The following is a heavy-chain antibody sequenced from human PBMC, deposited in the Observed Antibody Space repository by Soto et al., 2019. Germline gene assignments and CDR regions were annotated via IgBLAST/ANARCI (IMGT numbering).Heavy chain of an antibody. CDR1: GGSISSGGYY. CDR2: IYYSGST. CDR3: ARIYDSSGYYYDREYYFDY. D-gene: IGHD3-22*01. V-gene: IGHV4-31*03. J-gene: IGHJ4*02. Sequence: PSETLSLTCTVSGGSISSGGYYWSWIRQHPGKGLEWIGYIYYSGSTYYNPSLKSRVTISVDTSKNQFSLKLSSVTAADTAVYYCARIYDSSGYYYDREYYFDYWGQGTLVTVSS.